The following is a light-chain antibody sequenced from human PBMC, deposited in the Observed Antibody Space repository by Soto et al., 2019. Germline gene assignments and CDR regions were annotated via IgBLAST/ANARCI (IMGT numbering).Light chain of an antibody. CDR3: QHYGRSPPPGPLT. Sequence: EIVLTQSPGTLSLSPGERATLSCRASQSVSSSYLAWYQQKPGQAPRLLIYGASSRATGIPDRFSGSGSGPDFTLTISRLEPDAFAVYYCQHYGRSPPPGPLTFGPGTKVDI. V-gene: IGKV3-20*01. J-gene: IGKJ3*01. CDR2: GAS. CDR1: QSVSSSY.